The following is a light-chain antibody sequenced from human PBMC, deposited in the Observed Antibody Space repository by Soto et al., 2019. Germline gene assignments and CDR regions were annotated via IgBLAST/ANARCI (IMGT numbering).Light chain of an antibody. V-gene: IGKV4-1*01. Sequence: DIVMTQSPDSLAGSLGERATINCKSSQTVLYSSNNKNYLAWYQQKPGQPPKLLIYWASTRESGVPDRFSGSGSGTDFTLTICSLQAEDVAVYYCQQYYSTPLTSGGGTKVDIK. CDR2: WAS. CDR3: QQYYSTPLT. J-gene: IGKJ4*01. CDR1: QTVLYSSNNKNY.